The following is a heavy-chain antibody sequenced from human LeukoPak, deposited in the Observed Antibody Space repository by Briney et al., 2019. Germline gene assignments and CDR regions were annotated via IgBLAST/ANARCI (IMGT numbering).Heavy chain of an antibody. CDR3: AKDSAHKSNWYPEGAFDV. CDR2: ISSSGSTI. J-gene: IGHJ3*01. D-gene: IGHD1-14*01. V-gene: IGHV3-11*04. CDR1: GFTFSDYY. Sequence: GGSLRLSCAASGFTFSDYYMSWIRQAPGKGLEWVSYISSSGSTIYYADSVKGRFTISRDNAKNSLYLQMHRLRSEDTAVYYCAKDSAHKSNWYPEGAFDVWGQGTTVIVST.